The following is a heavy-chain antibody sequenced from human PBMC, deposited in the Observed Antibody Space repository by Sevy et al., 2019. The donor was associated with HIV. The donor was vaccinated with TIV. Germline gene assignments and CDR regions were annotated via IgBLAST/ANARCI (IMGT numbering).Heavy chain of an antibody. V-gene: IGHV1-8*01. CDR2: MNPNSGNT. CDR3: ARLRITMVRGDLYGMDV. CDR1: GYTFTSYD. J-gene: IGHJ6*02. D-gene: IGHD3-10*01. Sequence: ASVKVSCKASGYTFTSYDINLVRQATGQGLEWMGWMNPNSGNTGYAQKFQGRVTMTRNTSISTAYMELSSLRSEDTAVYYCARLRITMVRGDLYGMDVWGQGTTVTVSS.